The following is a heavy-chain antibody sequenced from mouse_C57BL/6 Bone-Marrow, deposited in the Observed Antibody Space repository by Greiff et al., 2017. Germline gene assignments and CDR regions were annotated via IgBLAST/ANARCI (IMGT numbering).Heavy chain of an antibody. J-gene: IGHJ3*01. D-gene: IGHD1-1*01. V-gene: IGHV8-12*01. Sequence: QVTLKESGPGILQSSQTLSLTCSFSGFSLSTSGMGVSWIRQPSGKGLEWLARIYWDDDKRYNPSLKRRLTISKDTSRNQVFLKITSVDTADTATYYDDREVLRFAYWGQGTLVTVSA. CDR3: DREVLRFAY. CDR2: IYWDDDK. CDR1: GFSLSTSGMG.